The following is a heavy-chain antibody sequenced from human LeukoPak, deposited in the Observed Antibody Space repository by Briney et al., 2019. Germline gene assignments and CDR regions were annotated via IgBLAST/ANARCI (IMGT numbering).Heavy chain of an antibody. CDR2: IYYSGST. V-gene: IGHV4-59*01. Sequence: SETLSLTCTVSGGSISSYYWSWIRQPPGKGLEWIGYIYYSGSTNYNPSLKSRVTISVDTSKNQFSLKLSSVTAADTAVYYCARRRDGYDYDFDYWGQGTLVTVSS. J-gene: IGHJ4*02. D-gene: IGHD5-24*01. CDR1: GGSISSYY. CDR3: ARRRDGYDYDFDY.